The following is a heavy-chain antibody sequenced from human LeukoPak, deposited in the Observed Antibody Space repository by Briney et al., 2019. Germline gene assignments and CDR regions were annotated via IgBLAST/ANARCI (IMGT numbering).Heavy chain of an antibody. J-gene: IGHJ4*02. CDR2: ISSSSSYI. Sequence: GGSLRLSCAASGFTFSSYSMNWVRQAPAKGLEWVSSISSSSSYIYYAVSVKGRFTISRDNAKNSLYLQMNSLRAEDTAVYYCARARERWLQDNYWGQGTLVTVSS. V-gene: IGHV3-21*01. CDR1: GFTFSSYS. D-gene: IGHD5-24*01. CDR3: ARARERWLQDNY.